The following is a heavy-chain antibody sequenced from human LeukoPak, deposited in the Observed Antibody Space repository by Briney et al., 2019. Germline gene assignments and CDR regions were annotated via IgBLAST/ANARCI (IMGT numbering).Heavy chain of an antibody. CDR1: GFTFSSYS. D-gene: IGHD5-24*01. V-gene: IGHV3-21*01. CDR2: ISSSSSYI. CDR3: ARAPGMATTGNVDY. J-gene: IGHJ4*02. Sequence: GGSLRLSCAASGFTFSSYSMNWVRQAPGKGLEWVSSISSSSSYIYYADSVKGRFTISRDYAKNSLYLQMNSLRAEDTAVYYCARAPGMATTGNVDYWRQGTLVTVSS.